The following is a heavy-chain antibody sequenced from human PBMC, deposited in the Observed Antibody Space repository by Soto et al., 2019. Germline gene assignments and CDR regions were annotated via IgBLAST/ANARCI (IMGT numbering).Heavy chain of an antibody. V-gene: IGHV3-33*01. CDR3: ARDRSSSWYGNYFDY. CDR2: TWYDGSNK. CDR1: GFTFSSYG. Sequence: LRLSCAASGFTFSSYGMHWVRQAPGKGLEWVAVTWYDGSNKYYADSVKGRFTISRDNSKNTLYLQMNSLRAEDTAVYYCARDRSSSWYGNYFDYWGQGTLVTVSS. J-gene: IGHJ4*02. D-gene: IGHD6-13*01.